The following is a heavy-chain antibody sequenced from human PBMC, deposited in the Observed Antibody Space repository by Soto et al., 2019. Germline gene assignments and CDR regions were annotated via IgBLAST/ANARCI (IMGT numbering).Heavy chain of an antibody. CDR3: ARGYGSSLIPDYFDY. CDR2: IWYDGGNK. Sequence: QVQLVESGGGVVQPGRSLRLSCAASGFKFSSYGMHWVRQAPGKGLEWVAVIWYDGGNKYYADSVKGRFTISRDNSNNTVYLQMNSLRAEDTAVYYCARGYGSSLIPDYFDYWGQGTLVTVSS. J-gene: IGHJ4*02. CDR1: GFKFSSYG. D-gene: IGHD6-13*01. V-gene: IGHV3-33*01.